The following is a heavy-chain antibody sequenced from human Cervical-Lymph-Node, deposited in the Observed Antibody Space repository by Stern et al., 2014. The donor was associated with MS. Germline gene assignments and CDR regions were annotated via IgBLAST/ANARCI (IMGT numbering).Heavy chain of an antibody. D-gene: IGHD3-3*01. J-gene: IGHJ3*01. V-gene: IGHV3-21*02. CDR2: ISSGSTYM. Sequence: EVQLVESGGGLVKPGKSLKLSCAASGFFFGDYTMNWVRQRPGKGLEWVSSISSGSTYMSYADSVKGRFTISRDNANNSLFLEMNSLRVEDTAVYYCARRLWSAYQVGDAFDFWGRGTSVIVSS. CDR3: ARRLWSAYQVGDAFDF. CDR1: GFFFGDYT.